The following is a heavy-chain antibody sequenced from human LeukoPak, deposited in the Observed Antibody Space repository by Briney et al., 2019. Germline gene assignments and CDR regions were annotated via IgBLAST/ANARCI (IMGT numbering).Heavy chain of an antibody. CDR2: IWSDGTNK. V-gene: IGHV3-33*01. CDR3: ARVAGGNPNYYYYMDV. Sequence: PGGSLRLSCAASGFTFSNYGMHWVRQAPGKGVEWVAVIWSDGTNKYYADSVKGRFTISRDNSKNTLYLQMNSLRADDTAVYYCARVAGGNPNYYYYMDVWGKGTTVTVSS. D-gene: IGHD3-16*01. CDR1: GFTFSNYG. J-gene: IGHJ6*03.